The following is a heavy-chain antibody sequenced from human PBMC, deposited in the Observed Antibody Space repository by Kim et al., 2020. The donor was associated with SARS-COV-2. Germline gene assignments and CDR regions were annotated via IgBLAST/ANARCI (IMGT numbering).Heavy chain of an antibody. CDR3: ARREVRGVGSYYYYYGMDV. CDR2: IYYSGST. CDR1: GGSISSSSYY. Sequence: SETLSLTCTVSGGSISSSSYYWGWIRQPPGKGLEWIGSIYYSGSTYYNPSLKSRVTISVDTSKNQFSLKLSSVTAADTAVYYCARREVRGVGSYYYYYGMDVWGQGTTVTVSS. D-gene: IGHD3-10*01. J-gene: IGHJ6*02. V-gene: IGHV4-39*01.